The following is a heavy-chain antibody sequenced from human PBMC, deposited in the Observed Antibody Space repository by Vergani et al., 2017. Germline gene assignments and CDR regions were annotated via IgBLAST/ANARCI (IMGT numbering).Heavy chain of an antibody. D-gene: IGHD6-19*01. Sequence: DVQLVESGGGLVQPGGSLRLSCAASGFTFSSYWMHWVRQSPGKGLVWVSRINSDGSSTRYADSVKGRVTISRDNAKNSLYLQMNSMRAEDTAVYYCAREIAVSGVFWFDPWGQGTLVTVSS. CDR3: AREIAVSGVFWFDP. CDR2: INSDGSST. CDR1: GFTFSSYW. V-gene: IGHV3-74*01. J-gene: IGHJ5*02.